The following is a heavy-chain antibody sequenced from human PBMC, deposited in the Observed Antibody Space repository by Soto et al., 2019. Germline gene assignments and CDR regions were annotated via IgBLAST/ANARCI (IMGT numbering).Heavy chain of an antibody. CDR1: GFTFDDYA. J-gene: IGHJ4*02. V-gene: IGHV3-9*01. CDR2: ISWNSGSI. CDR3: AKDISGSGATSYSDY. Sequence: GGSLRLSCAASGFTFDDYAMHWVRQAPGKGLEWVSGISWNSGSIGYADSVKGRFTISRDNAKNSLYLQMNSLRAEDTALYYCAKDISGSGATSYSDYWGQGTLVTVSS. D-gene: IGHD3-10*01.